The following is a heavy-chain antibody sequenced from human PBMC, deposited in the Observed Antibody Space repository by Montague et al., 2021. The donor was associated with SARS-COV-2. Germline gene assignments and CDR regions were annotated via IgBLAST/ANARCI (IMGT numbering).Heavy chain of an antibody. V-gene: IGHV4-34*01. D-gene: IGHD6-13*01. CDR1: GGSFSGYY. CDR3: ARGRYSSSWYGLRNWFDP. CDR2: INHSGST. Sequence: SETLSLICAVYGGSFSGYYWSWIRQPPGKGLEWIGEINHSGSTNYNPSLKSRVTISVDTSKNQFSLKLSSVTAADTAVYYCARGRYSSSWYGLRNWFDPWGQGTLVTVSS. J-gene: IGHJ5*02.